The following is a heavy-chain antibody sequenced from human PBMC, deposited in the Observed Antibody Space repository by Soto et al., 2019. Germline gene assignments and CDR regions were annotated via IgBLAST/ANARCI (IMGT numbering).Heavy chain of an antibody. CDR1: GGSISSSSYY. Sequence: QLQLQESGPGLVKPSETLSLTCTVSGGSISSSSYYWGWIRQPPGKGLEWIGSIHYSGRTYYNPSLKRRVTRSVDTSKNQISLKLSSVTAADTAVYYCARGRRYSSSWYSDYWGQGTLVTVSS. CDR3: ARGRRYSSSWYSDY. D-gene: IGHD6-13*01. CDR2: IHYSGRT. V-gene: IGHV4-39*01. J-gene: IGHJ4*02.